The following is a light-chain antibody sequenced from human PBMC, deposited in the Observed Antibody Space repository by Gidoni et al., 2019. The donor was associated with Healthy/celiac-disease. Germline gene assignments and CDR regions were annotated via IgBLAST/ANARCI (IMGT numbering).Light chain of an antibody. CDR2: DAS. J-gene: IGKJ1*01. CDR3: QQRSNGKT. CDR1: QRVSSY. Sequence: EIVLTQSSATLSLSPGERATRSCRACQRVSSYLAWYQQKTGQAPRLLIYDASNRATGIPARFSGSGSGTDFTLTISSLEPEDVAVYYCQQRSNGKTFGQGTKVEIK. V-gene: IGKV3-11*01.